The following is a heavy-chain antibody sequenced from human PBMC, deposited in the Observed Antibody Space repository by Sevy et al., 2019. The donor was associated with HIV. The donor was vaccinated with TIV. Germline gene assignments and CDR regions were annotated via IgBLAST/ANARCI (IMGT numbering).Heavy chain of an antibody. CDR1: YGSIIGYH. Sequence: SETPSPTCTVSYGSIIGYHWSWIRQPPGKTLEYVGYISYTGDTNSNPSLNSRVTLSVDTSKNQFSLKVTSVTAADTAVYYCARAPPVRSGDDSLNWFDPWGQGTLVTVSS. V-gene: IGHV4-59*01. CDR3: ARAPPVRSGDDSLNWFDP. CDR2: ISYTGDT. D-gene: IGHD5-12*01. J-gene: IGHJ5*02.